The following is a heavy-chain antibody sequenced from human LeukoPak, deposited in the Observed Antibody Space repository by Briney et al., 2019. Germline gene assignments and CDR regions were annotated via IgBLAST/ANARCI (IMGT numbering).Heavy chain of an antibody. CDR1: GFTFSRHW. D-gene: IGHD1-1*01. CDR3: AEGTTG. V-gene: IGHV3-7*01. J-gene: IGHJ1*01. Sequence: GGSLRLSCATSGFTFSRHWMSWVRQAPGKGLEWVANINQDGSGKYYVDSVKGRFTISRNNAKNSLYLQMNSLRSEDTAIYYCAEGTTGWGQGTLVTVSS. CDR2: INQDGSGK.